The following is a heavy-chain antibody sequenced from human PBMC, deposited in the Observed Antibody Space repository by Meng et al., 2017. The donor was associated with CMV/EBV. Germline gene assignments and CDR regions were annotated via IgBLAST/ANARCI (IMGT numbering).Heavy chain of an antibody. V-gene: IGHV3-7*03. D-gene: IGHD1-26*01. J-gene: IGHJ4*02. CDR3: AKDISYSGSYHAFDY. CDR2: IKQDGSEK. CDR1: GFTLSSYW. Sequence: GESLKISCAASGFTLSSYWMNWARQAPGKGLEWVANIKQDGSEKYYVDSVKGRFTISRDNAKNSLYLQMNSLRAEDTALYYCAKDISYSGSYHAFDYWGQGTLVTVSS.